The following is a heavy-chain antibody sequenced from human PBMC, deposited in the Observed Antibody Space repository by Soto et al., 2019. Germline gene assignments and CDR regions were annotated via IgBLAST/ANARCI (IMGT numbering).Heavy chain of an antibody. CDR2: IYSSGSP. J-gene: IGHJ4*02. CDR3: ARISYSSGWYVRGYFDY. Sequence: PSETLSLPCPVSGGSISSYYWSWIRQPPRKGLGWDGYIYSSGSPNYNPSLKSRVTISVDTSKNQFTLKLSSVTAADTAVYYCARISYSSGWYVRGYFDYWGQGTLVTVSS. CDR1: GGSISSYY. D-gene: IGHD6-19*01. V-gene: IGHV4-59*01.